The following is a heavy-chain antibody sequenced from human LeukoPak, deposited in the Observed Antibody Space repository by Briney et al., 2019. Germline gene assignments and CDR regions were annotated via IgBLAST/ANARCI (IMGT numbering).Heavy chain of an antibody. CDR1: GGSFSGYY. J-gene: IGHJ4*02. D-gene: IGHD3-16*02. V-gene: IGHV4-34*01. CDR2: INHSGST. Sequence: SETLSLTCAVYGGSFSGYYWCWIRQPPGKGLEWIGGINHSGSTNYNPSLKSRVTISVDTSKNQFSLKLSSVTAADTAVYYCARVRGAITDYRGQGTLVTVSS. CDR3: ARVRGAITDY.